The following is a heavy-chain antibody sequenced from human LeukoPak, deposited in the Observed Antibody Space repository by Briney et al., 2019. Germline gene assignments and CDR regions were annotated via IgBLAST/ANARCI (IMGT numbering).Heavy chain of an antibody. J-gene: IGHJ4*02. CDR1: GGSISSYY. V-gene: IGHV4-4*07. D-gene: IGHD3-10*01. CDR3: AREWFGELGRDHFDY. Sequence: SETLSLTCTVSGGSISSYYWGWIRQPAGKGLEWIGRIYTSGSTNYNPSLKSRVTMSVDTSKNQFSLKLSSVTAADTAVYYCAREWFGELGRDHFDYWGQGTLVTVSS. CDR2: IYTSGST.